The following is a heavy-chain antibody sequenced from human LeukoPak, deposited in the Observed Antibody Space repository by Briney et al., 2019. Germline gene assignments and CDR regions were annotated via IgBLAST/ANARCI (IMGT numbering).Heavy chain of an antibody. D-gene: IGHD6-19*01. Sequence: GGSLRLSCAASGFTLSSYAMYWVRQAPGKGLECVSAVTGNGDTTYYADSVKGRFTISRDNSKNTLSLQMNSLRDDNTALYYCAKGGCSSGCSGNFWGQGTVVTVSA. CDR3: AKGGCSSGCSGNF. J-gene: IGHJ4*02. CDR2: VTGNGDTT. V-gene: IGHV3-23*01. CDR1: GFTLSSYA.